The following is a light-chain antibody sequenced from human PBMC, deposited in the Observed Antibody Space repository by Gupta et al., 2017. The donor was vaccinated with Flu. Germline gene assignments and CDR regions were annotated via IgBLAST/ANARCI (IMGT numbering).Light chain of an antibody. J-gene: IGLJ3*02. V-gene: IGLV1-51*02. Sequence: KVTSSSSESCSNVGNNDVSCCHQLPTPAPNLLIYYNNNRPSGIPDRFSASKYATSATVNTTGVQSGEEADYYCGSEDTGRNTWVFGGGTKLTVL. CDR1: CSNVGNND. CDR2: YNN. CDR3: GSEDTGRNTWV.